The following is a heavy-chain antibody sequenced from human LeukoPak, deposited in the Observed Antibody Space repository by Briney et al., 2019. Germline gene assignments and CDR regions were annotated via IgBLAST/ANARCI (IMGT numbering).Heavy chain of an antibody. CDR2: ISGSGGST. CDR3: AKAHSTDYYFFYYFDY. D-gene: IGHD2-21*02. J-gene: IGHJ4*02. CDR1: GFTFSSYA. Sequence: HPGGSLRLSCAASGFTFSSYAMSWVRQAPGKGLEWVSAISGSGGSTYYADSVKGRFTISRDDSKNTLYLQTNSLRAEDTAVYYCAKAHSTDYYFFYYFDYWGQGTLVTVSS. V-gene: IGHV3-23*01.